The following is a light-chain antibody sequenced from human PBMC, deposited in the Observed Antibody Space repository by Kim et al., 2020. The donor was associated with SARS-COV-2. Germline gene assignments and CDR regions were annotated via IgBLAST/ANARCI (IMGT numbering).Light chain of an antibody. CDR1: SSNIASNS. Sequence: GQRVTVSCSGSSSNIASNSVNWYKQIPGTAPKLLIYSDNQRPSGVPDRVSGSKSGTSASLAISGLQSEDEADYYCAAWDDSLSAWLFGGGTQLTV. J-gene: IGLJ3*02. CDR3: AAWDDSLSAWL. CDR2: SDN. V-gene: IGLV1-44*01.